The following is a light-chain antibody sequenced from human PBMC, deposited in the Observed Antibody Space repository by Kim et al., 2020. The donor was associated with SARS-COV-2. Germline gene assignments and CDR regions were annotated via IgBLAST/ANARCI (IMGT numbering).Light chain of an antibody. J-gene: IGKJ1*01. CDR1: QSVSSSY. Sequence: EIVLTQSPGTLSLSPGERATLSCRASQSVSSSYLAWYQQKPGQAPRLLIYGASSRATGIPDRFSGSESGTDFTLTISRLEPEDFAVYSCQQYGSSWTFGQGPQVDIK. CDR2: GAS. CDR3: QQYGSSWT. V-gene: IGKV3-20*01.